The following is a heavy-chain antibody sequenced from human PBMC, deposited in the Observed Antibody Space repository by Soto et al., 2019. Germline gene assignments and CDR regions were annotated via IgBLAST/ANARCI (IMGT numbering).Heavy chain of an antibody. CDR2: IYYSGST. CDR1: GGSISSYY. CDR3: ARHPDYYYYYYMDV. J-gene: IGHJ6*03. Sequence: SETLSLTCTVSGGSISSYYWSWIRQPPGKGLEWIGSIYYSGSTYYNPSLKSRVTISVDTSKNQFSLKLSSVTAADTAVYYRARHPDYYYYYYMDVWGKGTTVTVSS. V-gene: IGHV4-59*05.